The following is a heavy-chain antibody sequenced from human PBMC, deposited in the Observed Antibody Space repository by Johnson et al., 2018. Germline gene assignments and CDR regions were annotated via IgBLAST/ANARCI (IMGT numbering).Heavy chain of an antibody. V-gene: IGHV3-9*01. CDR1: GFTFDDYA. CDR3: VKDSRWRSAWYFSRFQD. Sequence: VQLVESGGGLVQPGRSLRLSCAASGFTFDDYAMYWVRQAPGKGLEWVSGISWNSGNIGYADSVKGRFTISRNNAKNSLYLQMNSLSAEDTALYYWVKDSRWRSAWYFSRFQDWGQGTLVTVSS. D-gene: IGHD6-19*01. J-gene: IGHJ1*01. CDR2: ISWNSGNI.